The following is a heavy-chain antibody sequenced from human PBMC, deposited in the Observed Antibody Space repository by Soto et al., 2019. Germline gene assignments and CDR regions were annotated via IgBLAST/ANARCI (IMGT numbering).Heavy chain of an antibody. CDR3: SRGLWQWLFDY. CDR2: IDPSGGAT. D-gene: IGHD6-19*01. J-gene: IGHJ4*02. CDR1: GYTFTSHY. Sequence: QVQLVQSGAEVKKPGASVMVSCRASGYTFTSHYMHWVRQAPGQALEWMGMIDPSGGATTYAQKFQGRVTITRDTSTTTVYMELSSLRPEDTAVYSCSRGLWQWLFDYWGQGTLVTVSS. V-gene: IGHV1-46*03.